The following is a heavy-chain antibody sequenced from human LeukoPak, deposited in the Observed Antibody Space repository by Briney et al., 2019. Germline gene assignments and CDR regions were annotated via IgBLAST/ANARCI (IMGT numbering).Heavy chain of an antibody. J-gene: IGHJ4*02. D-gene: IGHD6-19*01. CDR3: ARDATAAVAGMIDY. Sequence: GGSLRLSCAASGFTFSSYGIHWVRQAPGKGLEWVAVIWYDGSNKYYADSVKGRFTISRDNSKNTLYLQMNSLRAEDTAVYYCARDATAAVAGMIDYWGQGTLVTVSS. CDR1: GFTFSSYG. CDR2: IWYDGSNK. V-gene: IGHV3-33*01.